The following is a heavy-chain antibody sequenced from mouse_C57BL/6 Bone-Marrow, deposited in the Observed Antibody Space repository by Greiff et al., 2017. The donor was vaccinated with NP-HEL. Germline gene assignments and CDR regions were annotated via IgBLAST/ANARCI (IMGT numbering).Heavy chain of an antibody. CDR2: IWRGGST. CDR1: GFSLTSYG. J-gene: IGHJ4*01. CDR3: AKTFITTRYYAMDY. V-gene: IGHV2-5*01. D-gene: IGHD1-1*01. Sequence: VQLQQSGPGLVQPSQSLSITCTVSGFSLTSYGVHWVRQSPGKGLEWLGVIWRGGSTDYNAAFMSRLSITKDNSKSQVFFKMNSLQADDTAIYYCAKTFITTRYYAMDYWGQGTSVTVSS.